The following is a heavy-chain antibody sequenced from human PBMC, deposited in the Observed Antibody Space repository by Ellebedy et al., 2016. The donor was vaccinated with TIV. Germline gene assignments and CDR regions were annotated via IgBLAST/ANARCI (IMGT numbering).Heavy chain of an antibody. CDR2: ISYNGGSQ. D-gene: IGHD1-26*01. V-gene: IGHV3-30-3*01. CDR3: AVEVGPRQINS. CDR1: GFTFSSHA. Sequence: PGGSLRLSCAVSGFTFSSHAMHWVRQAPGKGLEWVATISYNGGSQNYADSVKGRFTISRDNSKNTLYLHMNTLRAEDTAVYYCAVEVGPRQINSWGQGTQVTVSS. J-gene: IGHJ4*02.